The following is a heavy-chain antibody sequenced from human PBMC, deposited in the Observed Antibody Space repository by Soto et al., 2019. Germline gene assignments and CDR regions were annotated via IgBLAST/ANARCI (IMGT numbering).Heavy chain of an antibody. Sequence: QVQLVQSGAEVKKPGASMKVSCKASGYTFTKFYIHWVRQAPGQRLEWMGTIDPSGGSAVYAQKFQGRVTVTRVTSTSTVYMELSSLRSEDTAVYYCARSAFWGGYPPYHYYDGMDVWGQGTTVTVSS. J-gene: IGHJ6*02. D-gene: IGHD3-3*01. CDR2: IDPSGGSA. CDR3: ARSAFWGGYPPYHYYDGMDV. CDR1: GYTFTKFY. V-gene: IGHV1-46*01.